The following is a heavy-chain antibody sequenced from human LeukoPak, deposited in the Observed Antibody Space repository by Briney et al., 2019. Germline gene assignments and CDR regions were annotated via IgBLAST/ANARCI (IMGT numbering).Heavy chain of an antibody. J-gene: IGHJ5*02. CDR1: GYTLTELS. CDR2: FDPEDGET. D-gene: IGHD1-26*01. Sequence: ASVKVSCKVSGYTLTELSMHWVRQAPGKGLEWMGGFDPEDGETIYAQKFQGRVTMTEDTSTDTAYMELSSLRSEDTAVYYCARGQWKSGSLSFDPWGQGTLVTVSS. V-gene: IGHV1-24*01. CDR3: ARGQWKSGSLSFDP.